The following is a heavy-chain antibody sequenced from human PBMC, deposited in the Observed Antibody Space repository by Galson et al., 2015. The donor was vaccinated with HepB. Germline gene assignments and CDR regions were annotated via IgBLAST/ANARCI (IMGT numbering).Heavy chain of an antibody. Sequence: SLRLSCAASGLTFDDYAMHWVRPAPGKGLEWVSGISWNSGSIGYADSVKGRFTISRDNAKNSLYLQMNSLRAEDTALYYCAKDGPPSITIVGESYYGMDVWGQGTTVTVSS. V-gene: IGHV3-9*01. D-gene: IGHD3-3*01. CDR1: GLTFDDYA. CDR3: AKDGPPSITIVGESYYGMDV. J-gene: IGHJ6*02. CDR2: ISWNSGSI.